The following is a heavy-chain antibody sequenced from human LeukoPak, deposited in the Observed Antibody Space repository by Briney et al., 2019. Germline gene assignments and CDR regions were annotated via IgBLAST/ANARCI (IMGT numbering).Heavy chain of an antibody. V-gene: IGHV3-11*04. Sequence: GGSLRLSCAASGFTFSDYYMSWIRQAPGKGLEWVSYISSSGSTIYYADSVKGRFTISRDNAKNSLYLQMNSLRAEDTAVYYCAKGASYYSNYVPFDYWGQGTLVTVSS. CDR3: AKGASYYSNYVPFDY. J-gene: IGHJ4*02. D-gene: IGHD4-11*01. CDR1: GFTFSDYY. CDR2: ISSSGSTI.